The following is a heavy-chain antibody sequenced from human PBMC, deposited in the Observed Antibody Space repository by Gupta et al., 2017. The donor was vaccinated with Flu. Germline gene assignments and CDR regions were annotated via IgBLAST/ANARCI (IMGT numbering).Heavy chain of an antibody. J-gene: IGHJ4*02. D-gene: IGHD3-9*01. CDR3: ARVNFEEGGFDY. CDR2: GSST. V-gene: IGHV3-74*01. Sequence: GSSTSYADSVKGRFTISRDNAKNTLYLQMNSLRAEDTAVYYCARVNFEEGGFDYWGQGTLVTVSS.